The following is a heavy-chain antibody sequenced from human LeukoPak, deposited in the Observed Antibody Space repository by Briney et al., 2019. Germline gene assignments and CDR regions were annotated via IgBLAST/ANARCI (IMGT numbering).Heavy chain of an antibody. CDR3: ARAAVVVILDY. CDR2: INHSGST. D-gene: IGHD3-22*01. Sequence: SETLSLTCAVYGGSFSGYYWSWIRQPPGKGLEWIGEINHSGSTNYNPSLKSRVTISVDTSKNQFSLKLSSVTAADTAVYYCARAAVVVILDYWGQGTLVTVSS. CDR1: GGSFSGYY. V-gene: IGHV4-34*01. J-gene: IGHJ4*02.